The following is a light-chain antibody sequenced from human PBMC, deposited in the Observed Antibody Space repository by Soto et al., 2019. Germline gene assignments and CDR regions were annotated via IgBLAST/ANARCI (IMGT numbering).Light chain of an antibody. CDR1: QGIRND. CDR3: QHAKSFPVT. J-gene: IGKJ5*01. CDR2: AAS. Sequence: DIQMTQSPSSLSASVGDRVTITCRASQGIRNDLGWYQQKPGKAPKILIFAASSLQSGVPSRFSGSGSGTDFTLTITSLQSEDFATYYCQHAKSFPVTFGQGTRLEIK. V-gene: IGKV1-17*01.